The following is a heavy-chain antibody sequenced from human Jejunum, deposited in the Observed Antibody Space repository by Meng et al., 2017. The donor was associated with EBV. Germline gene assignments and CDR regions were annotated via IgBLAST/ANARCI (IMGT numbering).Heavy chain of an antibody. CDR3: VGEIVAPYSFDQ. D-gene: IGHD5-12*01. J-gene: IGHJ4*02. CDR1: GYTFIDYH. CDR2: LNPNNGAT. Sequence: QVQLVQSGAEVKTPGGSVKLSFKTSGYTFIDYHVHWVRQAPGQGLEWMGILNPNNGATSYAQRIRGRVTMPRDTSTSTVYMELSSLRSEDTALYYCVGEIVAPYSFDQWGQGTLVTVSS. V-gene: IGHV1-46*01.